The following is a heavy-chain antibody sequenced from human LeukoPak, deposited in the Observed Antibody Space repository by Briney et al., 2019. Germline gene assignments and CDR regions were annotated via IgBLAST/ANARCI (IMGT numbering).Heavy chain of an antibody. CDR3: ARDSAYNAFDI. CDR2: INNDGTGT. Sequence: PGGSLRLSCAASEFTFSNYWMHWVRQAPGKGLVWVSRINNDGTGTTYADSVKGRFTISRDNAKNSLYLQMNSLSAEDSAVYYCARDSAYNAFDIWGQGTMVTVSS. D-gene: IGHD5-12*01. V-gene: IGHV3-74*01. J-gene: IGHJ3*02. CDR1: EFTFSNYW.